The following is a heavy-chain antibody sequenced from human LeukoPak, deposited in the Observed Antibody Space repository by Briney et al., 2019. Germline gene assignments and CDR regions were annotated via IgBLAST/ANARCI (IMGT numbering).Heavy chain of an antibody. CDR2: ISSSSSTI. V-gene: IGHV3-48*02. D-gene: IGHD4-17*01. CDR3: ARDRIDYGDHAFDY. J-gene: IGHJ4*02. CDR1: GLTFSSYS. Sequence: GGSLRLSCAALGLTFSSYSMNWVRQATGKAPEWVSYISSSSSTIYYADSVKGRFTISRDNAKNSLYLQMNSLRDEDTAVYYCARDRIDYGDHAFDYWGQGTLVTVSS.